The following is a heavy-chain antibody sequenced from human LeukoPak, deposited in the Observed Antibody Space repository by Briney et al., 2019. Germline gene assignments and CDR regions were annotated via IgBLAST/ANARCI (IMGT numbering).Heavy chain of an antibody. CDR1: GGSIDSHF. CDR2: IFFSGST. D-gene: IGHD3-10*01. V-gene: IGHV4-4*09. CDR3: ARDRDLSPPAVDS. J-gene: IGHJ4*02. Sequence: SETLSLTCTVSGGSIDSHFWSWIRQPPGKGLEWIGNIFFSGSTSNNPSLESRVTISQDSSKNQVTLRLASATAADTAIYYCARDRDLSPPAVDSWGQGILVTVSS.